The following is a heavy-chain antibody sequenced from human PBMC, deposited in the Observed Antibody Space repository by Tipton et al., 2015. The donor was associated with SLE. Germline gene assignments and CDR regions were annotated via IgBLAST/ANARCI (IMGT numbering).Heavy chain of an antibody. D-gene: IGHD3-10*01. Sequence: TLSLTCAVYGGSLSGYYWSWIRQPPGKGLEWIGEIKHSGSTNYNPSLKSRVTISVDTSKNQFSLKLSSVTAADTAVYYCARLRGSPGGYMDVWGKGTTVTVSS. CDR2: IKHSGST. CDR3: ARLRGSPGGYMDV. CDR1: GGSLSGYY. V-gene: IGHV4-34*01. J-gene: IGHJ6*03.